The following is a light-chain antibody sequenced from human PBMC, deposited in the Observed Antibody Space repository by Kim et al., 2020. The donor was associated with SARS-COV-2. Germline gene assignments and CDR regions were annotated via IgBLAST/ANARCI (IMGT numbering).Light chain of an antibody. CDR1: QSVSRY. J-gene: IGKJ4*01. CDR2: DAS. V-gene: IGKV3-11*01. CDR3: QQRYSWPLT. Sequence: SLPPGERATLSCRASQSVSRYLAWYQQKPGHSPRLVMYDASSRATGTPARFSGSGSGTDFTLSISSLEPEDFAVYYCQQRYSWPLTFGGGPRWIS.